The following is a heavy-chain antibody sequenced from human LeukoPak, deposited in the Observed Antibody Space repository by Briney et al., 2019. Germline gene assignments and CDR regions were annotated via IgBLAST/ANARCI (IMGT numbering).Heavy chain of an antibody. CDR3: ARQRIHWFDP. CDR2: IYYSGST. Sequence: NPSETLSLTCTVSGGSISSYYWSWIRQPPGKGLEWIGYIYYSGSTNYNPSLNSRVTISVDTSKNQFSLKLSSVTAADTAVYYCARQRIHWFDPWGQGTLVTVSS. V-gene: IGHV4-59*08. J-gene: IGHJ5*02. CDR1: GGSISSYY.